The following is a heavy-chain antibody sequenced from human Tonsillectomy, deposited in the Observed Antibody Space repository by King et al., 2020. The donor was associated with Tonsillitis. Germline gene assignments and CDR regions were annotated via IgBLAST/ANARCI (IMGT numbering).Heavy chain of an antibody. CDR2: INSDGSTT. D-gene: IGHD3-10*01. J-gene: IGHJ3*02. V-gene: IGHV3-74*01. CDR3: ARFYNHGSESFGFDI. Sequence: VQLVESGGGLVQPGGSLRLSCVASGFTLSSYWMHWVRQAPGKGLVWVSRINSDGSTTSYADSVKGRFTISRDNAKNTLYLQMSGLRTEDTAVYYCARFYNHGSESFGFDIRGQGANGTVSS. CDR1: GFTLSSYW.